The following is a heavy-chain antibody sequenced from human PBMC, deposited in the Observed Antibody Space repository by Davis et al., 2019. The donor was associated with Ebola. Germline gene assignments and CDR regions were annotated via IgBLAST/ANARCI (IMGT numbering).Heavy chain of an antibody. CDR2: INAGNGNT. CDR3: ARGVPAAPIDP. J-gene: IGHJ5*02. V-gene: IGHV1-3*01. D-gene: IGHD2-2*01. CDR1: GYTFTSYA. Sequence: AASVKVSCKASGYTFTSYAMHWVRQAPGQRLEWMGWINAGNGNTKYSQKFQGRVTMTRNTSISTAYMELSSLRSEDTAVYYCARGVPAAPIDPWGQGTLVTVSS.